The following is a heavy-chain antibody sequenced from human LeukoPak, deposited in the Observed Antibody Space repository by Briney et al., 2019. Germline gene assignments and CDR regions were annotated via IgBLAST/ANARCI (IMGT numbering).Heavy chain of an antibody. V-gene: IGHV4-31*03. CDR3: ARGITPSPLLGIYYFDY. J-gene: IGHJ4*02. CDR2: IYYSGST. CDR1: GGSISSGGYY. Sequence: SETLSLTCTVSGGSISSGGYYWSWIRQHPGKGLEWIGYIYYSGSTYYNPSLKSRVTISVDTSKNQFSLKLSSVTAADTAEYYCARGITPSPLLGIYYFDYWGQGTLVTVSS. D-gene: IGHD2-15*01.